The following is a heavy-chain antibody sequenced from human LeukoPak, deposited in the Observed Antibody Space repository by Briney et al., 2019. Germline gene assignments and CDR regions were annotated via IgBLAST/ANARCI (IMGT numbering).Heavy chain of an antibody. Sequence: PSETLSLTCTVSGGSISSSSYYWGWIRQPPGKGLEWIGSIYYSGSTYYNPSLKSRVTISVDTSKNQFSLKLSSVTAADTAVYYCARAMELLEPDAFDIWGQGTMVTVSS. V-gene: IGHV4-39*01. J-gene: IGHJ3*02. CDR3: ARAMELLEPDAFDI. D-gene: IGHD1-7*01. CDR1: GGSISSSSYY. CDR2: IYYSGST.